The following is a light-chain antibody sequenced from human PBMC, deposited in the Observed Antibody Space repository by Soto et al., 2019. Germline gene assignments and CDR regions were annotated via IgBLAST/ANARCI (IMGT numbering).Light chain of an antibody. CDR3: KQYNNYPWT. J-gene: IGKJ1*01. CDR1: QSISNW. CDR2: DAS. Sequence: DIQMTQSHSTLSASVGASLPISCRASQSISNWLAWYQQKPGRAPKLLMSDASSLERGVPSRFSGSGSGTEFTLTITSLQPDEFATYYCKQYNNYPWTVGNGNKVDIK. V-gene: IGKV1-5*01.